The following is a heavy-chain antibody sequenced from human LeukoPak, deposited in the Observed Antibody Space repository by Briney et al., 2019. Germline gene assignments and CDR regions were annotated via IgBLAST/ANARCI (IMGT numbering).Heavy chain of an antibody. D-gene: IGHD4-17*01. CDR2: IYPGGTT. V-gene: IGHV3-53*01. CDR1: GFTVSIKY. Sequence: GGSLRLSCAASGFTVSIKYMSWVRQTPGKGLEWVSIIYPGGTTYYADSVKGRFTVSRDNSKNTVYLQMNSLKADDAAVYYCARAEDFGDYDCWGQGTLVTVSS. J-gene: IGHJ4*02. CDR3: ARAEDFGDYDC.